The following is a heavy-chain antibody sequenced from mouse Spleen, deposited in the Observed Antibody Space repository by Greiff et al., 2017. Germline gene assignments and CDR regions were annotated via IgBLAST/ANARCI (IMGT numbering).Heavy chain of an antibody. CDR2: IYPGDGDT. CDR3: ARSYYYPTLGSSFDY. D-gene: IGHD1-1*02. V-gene: IGHV1-82*01. CDR1: GYAFSSSW. Sequence: VKLQQSGPELVKPGASVKISCKASGYAFSSSWMNWVKQRPGKGLEWIGRIYPGDGDTNYNGKFKGKATLTADKSSSTAYMQLSSLTSEDSAVYFCARSYYYPTLGSSFDYWGQGTTLTVSS. J-gene: IGHJ2*01.